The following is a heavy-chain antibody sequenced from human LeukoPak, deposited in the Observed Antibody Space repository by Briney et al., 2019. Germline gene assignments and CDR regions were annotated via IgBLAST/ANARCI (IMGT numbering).Heavy chain of an antibody. CDR3: TTDHQTTVSPYYYYYMDV. D-gene: IGHD4-11*01. CDR2: IKSKTDGGTT. J-gene: IGHJ6*03. Sequence: GGSLRLSCAASGFTFSNAWMSWVRQAPGKGLEWVGHIKSKTDGGTTDYAAPVKGRFTISRDDSKNTLYLQMNSLKTEDTAVYYCTTDHQTTVSPYYYYYMDVWGKGTTVTVSS. V-gene: IGHV3-15*01. CDR1: GFTFSNAW.